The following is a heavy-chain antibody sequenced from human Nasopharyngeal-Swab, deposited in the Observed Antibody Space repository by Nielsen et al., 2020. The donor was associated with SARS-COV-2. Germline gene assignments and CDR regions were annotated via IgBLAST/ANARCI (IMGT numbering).Heavy chain of an antibody. J-gene: IGHJ2*01. CDR2: TSSGLAT. CDR3: ARGRGGSDWYLDL. CDR1: GFIVKDNN. V-gene: IGHV3-53*04. Sequence: GGPLRLSCAASGFIVKDNNIHWVRQAPGKGLQWVSFTSSGLATDYSDSVKGRFTISRHNSENTLYLQMNSLRPEDTAIYYCARGRGGSDWYLDLWGRGTLVTVSS. D-gene: IGHD3-16*01.